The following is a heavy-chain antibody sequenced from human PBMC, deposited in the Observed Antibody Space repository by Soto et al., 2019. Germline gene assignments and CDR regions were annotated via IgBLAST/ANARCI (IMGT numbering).Heavy chain of an antibody. CDR3: ARDRAKWKDYYYYGMDV. Sequence: QVQLQESGPGLVKPSQTLSLTCTVSGGSISSGDDFWTWIRQPPGKGLEWIGYIYDSGSTYYNPYRMSRLTMSLDTSKNQFSRKLSSVTAADTAVYYCARDRAKWKDYYYYGMDVWGQGTTVTVSS. CDR1: GGSISSGDDF. D-gene: IGHD1-20*01. V-gene: IGHV4-30-4*01. CDR2: IYDSGST. J-gene: IGHJ6*02.